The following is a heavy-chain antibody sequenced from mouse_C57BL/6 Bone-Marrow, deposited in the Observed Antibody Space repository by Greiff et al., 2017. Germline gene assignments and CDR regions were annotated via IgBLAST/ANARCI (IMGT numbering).Heavy chain of an antibody. CDR3: ARNAYYCNWDY. CDR2: IHPNSGST. D-gene: IGHD2-10*01. Sequence: VQLQQSGAELVKPGASVKLSCKASGYTFTSYWMHWVKQRPGQGLEWIGMIHPNSGSTNYNEKFKSKATLTVDKSSSTAYMQLSSLTSEDSAVYYCARNAYYCNWDYWGQGTTLTVSS. CDR1: GYTFTSYW. J-gene: IGHJ2*01. V-gene: IGHV1-64*01.